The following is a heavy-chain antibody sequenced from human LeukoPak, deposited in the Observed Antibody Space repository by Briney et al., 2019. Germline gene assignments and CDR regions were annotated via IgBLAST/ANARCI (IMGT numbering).Heavy chain of an antibody. Sequence: GGSLRLACAASGFTFSSYWMSWVRQAPGKGLEWVSGINWNGGSTGYADSVKGRFTISRDNAKNSLYLQMNSLRAEDTALYYCARDVLVGATHYFDYWGQGTLVTVSS. CDR2: INWNGGST. CDR1: GFTFSSYW. CDR3: ARDVLVGATHYFDY. D-gene: IGHD1-26*01. J-gene: IGHJ4*02. V-gene: IGHV3-20*04.